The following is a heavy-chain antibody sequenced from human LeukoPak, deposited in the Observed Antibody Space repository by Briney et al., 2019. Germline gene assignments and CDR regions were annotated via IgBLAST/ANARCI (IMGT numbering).Heavy chain of an antibody. J-gene: IGHJ6*02. Sequence: SETLSLTCAVYGGSFSGYYWSWIRQPPGKGLEWIGEINHSGSTNYNPSLKSRVTISVDTSKNQFSLKLSSVTAADTAVYYCARDLDSSGYYGYYGMDVWGQGTTVTVSS. CDR3: ARDLDSSGYYGYYGMDV. V-gene: IGHV4-34*01. CDR2: INHSGST. D-gene: IGHD3-22*01. CDR1: GGSFSGYY.